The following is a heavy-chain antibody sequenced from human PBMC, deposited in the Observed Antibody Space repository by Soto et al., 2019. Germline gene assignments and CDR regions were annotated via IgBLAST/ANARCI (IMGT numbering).Heavy chain of an antibody. D-gene: IGHD6-19*01. V-gene: IGHV1-18*01. J-gene: IGHJ1*01. Sequence: QVQLVQSGAEVKKPGASVKVSCKASGYTFTSYTINWVRQAPGQGLEWMGWISIYNGATNYAQKFQDRVTMTTDTSTSTVYMEVRSLRSDDTAVYFCSRDWMKQCEVRGYVNFQHWGQGTLVSVSS. CDR1: GYTFTSYT. CDR2: ISIYNGAT. CDR3: SRDWMKQCEVRGYVNFQH.